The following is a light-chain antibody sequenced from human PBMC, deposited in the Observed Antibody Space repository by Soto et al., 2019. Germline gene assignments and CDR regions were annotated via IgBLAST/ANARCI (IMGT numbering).Light chain of an antibody. V-gene: IGKV4-1*01. CDR2: WAS. CDR1: QSVFFNSNNKNY. Sequence: DIVMTQSPDSLAVSLGERATINCKSSQSVFFNSNNKNYLAWYQQKPGQPPKLLIYWASTRESGVPDRFSGSGSGTDFTLTISSLQAEDVAFYYCQQYNNWPRTFGQGTKVEIK. J-gene: IGKJ1*01. CDR3: QQYNNWPRT.